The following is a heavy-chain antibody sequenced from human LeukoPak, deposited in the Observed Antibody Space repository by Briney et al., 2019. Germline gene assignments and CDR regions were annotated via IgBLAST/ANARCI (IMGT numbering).Heavy chain of an antibody. J-gene: IGHJ4*02. V-gene: IGHV3-30*04. CDR1: GFTFSSYA. CDR3: SRGVAAAGRALDY. D-gene: IGHD6-13*01. CDR2: ISYDGSNK. Sequence: SGGSLRLSCAASGFTFSSYAMHWVRQAPGKGLEWVAVISYDGSNKYYADSVKGRFTISRDNSNNTLYLQMNSLRAEDPAVYYWSRGVAAAGRALDYWGQGTLVNVSS.